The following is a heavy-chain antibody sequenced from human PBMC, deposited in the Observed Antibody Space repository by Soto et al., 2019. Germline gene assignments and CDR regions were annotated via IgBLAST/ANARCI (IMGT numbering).Heavy chain of an antibody. CDR1: GGTFSTFA. V-gene: IGHV1-69*01. J-gene: IGHJ6*02. D-gene: IGHD2-21*02. CDR3: ATSGECGGDCSVYGMAV. Sequence: QVQLVQSGAEVKKPGSSVKVSCKASGGTFSTFAISWVRQAPGQGLEWMGGIISIFGTTEYALKFQGRVTIYADESTSTAYMELSSLRSDDTAVYFCATSGECGGDCSVYGMAVWGQGTTVTVSS. CDR2: IISIFGTT.